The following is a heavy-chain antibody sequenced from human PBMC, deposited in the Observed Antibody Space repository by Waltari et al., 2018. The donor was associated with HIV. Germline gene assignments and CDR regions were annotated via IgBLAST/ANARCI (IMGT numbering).Heavy chain of an antibody. CDR3: ARDTLNLYFGLDV. CDR1: GFTSSGFA. CDR2: ISSTSFNI. V-gene: IGHV3-48*02. Sequence: EVQMEGSGGSFVQPGGSLRLSCAASGFTSSGFAMNWVRQAPGKGLEWISYISSTSFNIKYADSVKGRFTISRDNTKNSLDLEMNNLRDGDTAVYYCARDTLNLYFGLDVWGRGTAVTVSS. J-gene: IGHJ6*02.